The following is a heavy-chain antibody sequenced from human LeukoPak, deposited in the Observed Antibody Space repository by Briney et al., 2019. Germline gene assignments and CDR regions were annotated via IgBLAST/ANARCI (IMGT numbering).Heavy chain of an antibody. CDR2: IKQDGSEK. J-gene: IGHJ4*02. Sequence: PGGSLRLSCAASGFTFSSYWMSWVRQAPGKGLEWVANIKQDGSEKFYVDSVKGRFTISRDNAKKSLYLQMNSLRAEHTALYYCARAYSSGWFQAGYWGQGTLVTVSS. CDR1: GFTFSSYW. CDR3: ARAYSSGWFQAGY. D-gene: IGHD6-19*01. V-gene: IGHV3-7*04.